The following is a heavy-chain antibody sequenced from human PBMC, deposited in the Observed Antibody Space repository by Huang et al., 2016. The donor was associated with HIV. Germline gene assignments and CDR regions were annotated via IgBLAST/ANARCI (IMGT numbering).Heavy chain of an antibody. J-gene: IGHJ4*02. Sequence: QVQLVQSGAEVKTPGSSVKVSCKASGGPFSKYAISWVRQAPGQGLEWMGGYIPRFVTPNYARKFQGRVTITADDSTSTTYVEVSSLRSEDTALYYCARGQLGSYGDYDVLYWGQGTLVTVSS. CDR3: ARGQLGSYGDYDVLY. D-gene: IGHD4-17*01. V-gene: IGHV1-69*13. CDR1: GGPFSKYA. CDR2: YIPRFVTP.